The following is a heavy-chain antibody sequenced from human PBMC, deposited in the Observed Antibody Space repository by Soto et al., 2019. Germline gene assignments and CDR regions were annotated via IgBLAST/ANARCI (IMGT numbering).Heavy chain of an antibody. J-gene: IGHJ6*02. CDR1: GYTFTSYG. Sequence: ASVKVSCKASGYTFTSYGISWVRQAPGQGLEWMGWISAYNGNTNYAQKLQGRVTMTTDTSTSTAYMELRSLRSDDTAVYYCARQLFGGNSFYYGMDVWGQGTTVTVSS. CDR2: ISAYNGNT. D-gene: IGHD2-15*01. V-gene: IGHV1-18*01. CDR3: ARQLFGGNSFYYGMDV.